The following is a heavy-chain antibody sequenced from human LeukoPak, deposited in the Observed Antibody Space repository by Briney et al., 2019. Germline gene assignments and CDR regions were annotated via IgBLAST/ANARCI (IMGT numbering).Heavy chain of an antibody. J-gene: IGHJ4*02. Sequence: GESLKISCKGSGYSFTSYWIGWVRQMPGTSLEWMGIIYPGDSETIYSPSFQGQVAFSSDKSISTAYLQWSSLKASDTAMYYCARLVGGSFSSVDYWGQGTLVTVSS. D-gene: IGHD1-26*01. V-gene: IGHV5-51*01. CDR1: GYSFTSYW. CDR2: IYPGDSET. CDR3: ARLVGGSFSSVDY.